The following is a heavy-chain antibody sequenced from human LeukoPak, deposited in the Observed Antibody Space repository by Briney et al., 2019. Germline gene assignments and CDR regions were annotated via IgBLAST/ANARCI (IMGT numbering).Heavy chain of an antibody. V-gene: IGHV3-30*02. CDR3: AKVTMGDVWFDP. J-gene: IGHJ5*02. D-gene: IGHD3-16*01. CDR1: GFTFSSYE. Sequence: GSLRLSCAASGFTFSSYEMNWVRQAPGKGLEWVAFMHYDGRNILYADSVKGRFSISTDNTKNMVYLQMSSLRAEDTAVYYCAKVTMGDVWFDPWGQGTLVTVSS. CDR2: MHYDGRNI.